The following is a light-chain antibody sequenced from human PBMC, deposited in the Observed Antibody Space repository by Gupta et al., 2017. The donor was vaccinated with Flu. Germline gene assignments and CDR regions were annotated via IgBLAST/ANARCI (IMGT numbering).Light chain of an antibody. CDR2: GAS. V-gene: IGKV3-20*01. J-gene: IGKJ1*01. CDR1: QNVISDS. Sequence: ERATLSSSAGQNVISDSLDWYQQKPGQAPRLLIYGASRKEPDSPYRFSGSGSGTDFTLNISRVEPEDFAVYFCQQHDNSPWTFGEGTKVDIK. CDR3: QQHDNSPWT.